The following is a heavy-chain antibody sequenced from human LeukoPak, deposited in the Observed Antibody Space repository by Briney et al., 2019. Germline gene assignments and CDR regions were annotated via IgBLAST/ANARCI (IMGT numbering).Heavy chain of an antibody. CDR1: GFTFSDYY. J-gene: IGHJ4*02. D-gene: IGHD5-18*01. CDR3: ARVSGYSYQGPFDY. CDR2: ISSSSSYI. V-gene: IGHV3-21*01. Sequence: GGSLRLSCAASGFTFSDYYMSWVRQAPGKGLEWVSSISSSSSYIYYADSVKGRFTISRDNAKNSLYLQMNSLRAEDTAVYYCARVSGYSYQGPFDYWGQGTLVTVSS.